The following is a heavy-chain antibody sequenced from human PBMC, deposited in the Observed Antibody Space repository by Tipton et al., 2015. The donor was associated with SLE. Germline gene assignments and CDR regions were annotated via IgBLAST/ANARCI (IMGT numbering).Heavy chain of an antibody. CDR2: IYYSGTAH. V-gene: IGHV4-39*07. J-gene: IGHJ5*02. D-gene: IGHD3-3*01. CDR1: GDSITRSSFY. Sequence: TLSLTCTVSGDSITRSSFYWGWIRQPPGKGLEWIGSIYYSGTAHYENPSLKSRVTISIDTSNNQFSLRLTSVTAADTAVYFCARLRFLEWLTDPVDPWGQGTLVTVSS. CDR3: ARLRFLEWLTDPVDP.